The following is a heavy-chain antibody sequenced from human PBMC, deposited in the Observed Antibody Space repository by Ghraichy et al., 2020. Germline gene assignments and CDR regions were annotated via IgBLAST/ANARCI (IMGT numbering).Heavy chain of an antibody. CDR2: ITTRNGNT. V-gene: IGHV1-18*04. CDR3: AGGINYFDP. J-gene: IGHJ5*02. CDR1: GAPFCTSV. D-gene: IGHD2-15*01. Sequence: ASVKVSCKVCGAPFCTSVMSFLLLSPLQVVKRMGWITTRNGNTQSAQRLQGRVTMTTDTSTNTVYMELRSLSFDDTAVYYCAGGINYFDPWGQGTLVTMSS.